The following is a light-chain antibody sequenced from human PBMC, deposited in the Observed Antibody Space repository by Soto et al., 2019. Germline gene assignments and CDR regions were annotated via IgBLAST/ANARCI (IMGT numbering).Light chain of an antibody. CDR2: GAS. Sequence: EIVLTQSPGTLSLSPGERATLSCRTSQSISSSYLAWYQQKPGQAPRLLIYGASRRATGIPDRFSGSGSETDFTLTINRLEPEDFAVYYCQQYGSSQTFGQGTKVEIK. J-gene: IGKJ1*01. CDR1: QSISSSY. V-gene: IGKV3-20*01. CDR3: QQYGSSQT.